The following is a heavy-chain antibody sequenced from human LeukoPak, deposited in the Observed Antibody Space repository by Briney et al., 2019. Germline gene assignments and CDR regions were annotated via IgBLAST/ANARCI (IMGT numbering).Heavy chain of an antibody. CDR2: IWYDGSNT. CDR3: ARGVVVVAASSWDYGMDV. D-gene: IGHD2-15*01. V-gene: IGHV3-33*01. CDR1: GFTFSSYG. J-gene: IGHJ6*02. Sequence: GGSLRLSCAASGFTFSSYGMHWVRQAPGKGLEWVAWIWYDGSNTYYADSLKGRFTISRDNSKNTLYLQMNSLRAEDTAVYYCARGVVVVAASSWDYGMDVWGQGTTVTVSS.